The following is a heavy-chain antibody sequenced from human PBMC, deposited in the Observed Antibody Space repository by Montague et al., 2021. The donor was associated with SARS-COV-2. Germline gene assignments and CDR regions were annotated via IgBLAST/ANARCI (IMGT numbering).Heavy chain of an antibody. Sequence: SLRLSCAASGFTFSSYSMNWVRQAPGKGLEWVSYISSSSSTIYYADSVKGRFTISRGNAKNSLYLQMNSLRDEDTAVYYCAREDPTGYYYYGMDVWGQGTTVTVS. CDR2: ISSSSSTI. CDR1: GFTFSSYS. V-gene: IGHV3-48*02. D-gene: IGHD4-17*01. CDR3: AREDPTGYYYYGMDV. J-gene: IGHJ6*02.